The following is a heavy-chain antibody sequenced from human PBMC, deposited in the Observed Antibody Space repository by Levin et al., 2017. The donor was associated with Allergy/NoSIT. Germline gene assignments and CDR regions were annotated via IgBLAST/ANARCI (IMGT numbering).Heavy chain of an antibody. V-gene: IGHV3-21*01. J-gene: IGHJ4*02. CDR3: ARDVAAAGNFDY. Sequence: GESLKISCAASGFTFSSYSMNWVRQAPGKGLEWVSSISSSSSYIYYADSVKGRFTISRDNAKNSLYLQMNSLRAEDTAVYYCARDVAAAGNFDYWGQGTLVTVSS. CDR2: ISSSSSYI. CDR1: GFTFSSYS. D-gene: IGHD6-13*01.